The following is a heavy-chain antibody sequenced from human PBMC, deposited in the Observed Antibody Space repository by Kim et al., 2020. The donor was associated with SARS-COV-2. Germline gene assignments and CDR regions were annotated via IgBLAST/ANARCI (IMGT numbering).Heavy chain of an antibody. CDR3: VKDGRASVWGS. Sequence: GGSLRLSCVASGFTFSAYRMDWVRQAPGKGPEWVSSITSYSNYIFYADSVKGRFTISRDNAKNSVFLQMNSLRAEDTAVYYCVKDGRASVWGSCGQGGLGNVSS. D-gene: IGHD3-16*01. CDR2: ITSYSNYI. V-gene: IGHV3-21*01. J-gene: IGHJ5*02. CDR1: GFTFSAYR.